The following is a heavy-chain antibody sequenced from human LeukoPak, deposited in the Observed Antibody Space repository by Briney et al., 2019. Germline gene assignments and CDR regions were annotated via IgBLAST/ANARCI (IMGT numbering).Heavy chain of an antibody. Sequence: PGGSLRLSCAASGFTFSTYGMHWVRQAPGKGLEWVAVISDDGSNEYYADSVKGRFTIPRDNSKNTLYLQMNSLRAEDTAVYYCAKSPWRRYSRSTYYMDVWGKGTTVTVSS. V-gene: IGHV3-30*18. CDR2: ISDDGSNE. D-gene: IGHD6-6*01. J-gene: IGHJ6*03. CDR3: AKSPWRRYSRSTYYMDV. CDR1: GFTFSTYG.